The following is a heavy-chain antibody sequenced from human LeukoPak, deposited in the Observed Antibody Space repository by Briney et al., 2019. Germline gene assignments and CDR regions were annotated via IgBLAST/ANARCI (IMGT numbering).Heavy chain of an antibody. V-gene: IGHV4-30-4*01. Sequence: KPSETLSLTCTVSGGSISSGDYYWSWIRQPPGKGLEWIGYIYYSGSTYYNPSLKSRVTISVDTSKNQFSLKLSSVTAADTAVYYCARAVGELGYCSSTSCLSYFDYWGQGTLVTVSS. CDR2: IYYSGST. D-gene: IGHD2-2*01. CDR1: GGSISSGDYY. J-gene: IGHJ4*02. CDR3: ARAVGELGYCSSTSCLSYFDY.